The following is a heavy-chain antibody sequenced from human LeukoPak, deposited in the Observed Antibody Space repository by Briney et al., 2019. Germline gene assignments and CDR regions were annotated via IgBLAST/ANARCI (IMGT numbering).Heavy chain of an antibody. Sequence: ASVKVSCKASGFTFTSSAMQWVRQARGQRLEWIGWIVVGSGNTNYAQKFQERVTITRDMSTSTAYMELSSLRSEDTAVYYCAADASWGYYYYGMDVWGQGTTVTVSS. CDR3: AADASWGYYYYGMDV. CDR2: IVVGSGNT. CDR1: GFTFTSSA. D-gene: IGHD2-2*01. V-gene: IGHV1-58*02. J-gene: IGHJ6*02.